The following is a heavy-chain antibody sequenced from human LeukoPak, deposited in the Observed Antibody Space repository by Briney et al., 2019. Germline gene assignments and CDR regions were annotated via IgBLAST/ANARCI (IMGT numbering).Heavy chain of an antibody. CDR3: AKYGNSGWVIDN. D-gene: IGHD6-19*01. J-gene: IGHJ4*02. Sequence: SETLSLTCTVSGGSIGSDYWTWIRQPPGKGLEYIGYIYYTGGTNYNPSLKSRVTISVDTSKNQFPLKLSSVTAADTAVYFCAKYGNSGWVIDNWGQGTLVTVSS. V-gene: IGHV4-59*08. CDR2: IYYTGGT. CDR1: GGSIGSDY.